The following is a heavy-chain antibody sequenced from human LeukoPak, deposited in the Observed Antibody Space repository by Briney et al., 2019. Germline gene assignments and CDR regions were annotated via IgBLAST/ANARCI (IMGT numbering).Heavy chain of an antibody. CDR3: ARGRGWVAAAGHFDY. V-gene: IGHV4-34*01. CDR1: GGSISSYY. CDR2: INHSGST. D-gene: IGHD6-13*01. J-gene: IGHJ4*02. Sequence: SETLSLTCTVSGGSISSYYWSWIRQPPGKGLEWIGEINHSGSTNYNPSLKSRVTISVDTSKNQFSLKLSSVTAADTAVYYCARGRGWVAAAGHFDYWGQGTLVTVSS.